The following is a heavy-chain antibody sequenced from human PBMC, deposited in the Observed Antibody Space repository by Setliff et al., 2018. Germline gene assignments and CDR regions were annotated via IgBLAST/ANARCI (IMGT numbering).Heavy chain of an antibody. CDR2: IDWDDER. CDR1: GFSLNTYGIC. V-gene: IGHV2-70*17. CDR3: ARMPSSGNFAFDI. Sequence: SGPTLVNPTQTLTLTCTFSGFSLNTYGICLTWIRQPPGKALEWLARIDWDDERFYSTSLKTRLIISKDISKNQVVLRMTNMDPVDTATYYCARMPSSGNFAFDIWGQGTKVTVSS. J-gene: IGHJ3*02.